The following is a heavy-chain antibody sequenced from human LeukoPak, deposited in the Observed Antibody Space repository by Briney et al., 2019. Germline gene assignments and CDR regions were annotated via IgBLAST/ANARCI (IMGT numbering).Heavy chain of an antibody. CDR1: GGSISSSIYY. J-gene: IGHJ4*02. D-gene: IGHD2-2*01. CDR2: IYYSGST. CDR3: ARLADCSRTSCYDG. Sequence: PSETLSLTCTVSGGSISSSIYYWGWIRQPPGKGLEWIGSIYYSGSTYYNLSLKRRVIISVDTSKNQFSLKLKSVAAADMAVYYCARLADCSRTSCYDGWGEGTLVSVSS. V-gene: IGHV4-39*01.